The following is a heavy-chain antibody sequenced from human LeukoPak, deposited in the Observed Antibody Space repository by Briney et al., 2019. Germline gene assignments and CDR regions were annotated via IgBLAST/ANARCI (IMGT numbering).Heavy chain of an antibody. CDR3: AKGRVVAGSKSLTYHWLDP. J-gene: IGHJ5*02. D-gene: IGHD6-19*01. CDR1: GYTFTGYY. Sequence: GASVKVSCKASGYTFTGYYIHWVRQAPGQGLEWVGWINPNSGGAKYAQKFQDRVTMTRDTSISTAYMGLGRLRSDDTAVYYCAKGRVVAGSKSLTYHWLDPWGQGTLVTVSS. CDR2: INPNSGGA. V-gene: IGHV1-2*02.